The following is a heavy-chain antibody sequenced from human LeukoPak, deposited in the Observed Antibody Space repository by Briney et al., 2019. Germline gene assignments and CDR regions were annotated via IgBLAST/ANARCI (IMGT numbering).Heavy chain of an antibody. Sequence: GASVNVSCTASGYTFTSYYMHWVRQAPGQGLEWMGIINPSGGSTSYAQKFQGRVTMTRDTSTSTVYMELSSLRSEDTAVYYCARELPGIGEPEIRGVYYGMDVWGKGTTVTVSS. CDR2: INPSGGST. V-gene: IGHV1-46*01. D-gene: IGHD3-10*01. J-gene: IGHJ6*04. CDR3: ARELPGIGEPEIRGVYYGMDV. CDR1: GYTFTSYY.